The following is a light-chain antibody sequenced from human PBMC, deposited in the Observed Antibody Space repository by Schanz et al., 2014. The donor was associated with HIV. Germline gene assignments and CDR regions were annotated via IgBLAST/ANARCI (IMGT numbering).Light chain of an antibody. Sequence: QSVLTQPASVSGSPGQSISISCTGTSSDIGPYNCVSWYQQRPGKAPKLVISGVDYRPSGVSNRFSGSKSGNTASLTISGLQAEDEADYYCQSYESSLSVICVFGTGTKLTVL. V-gene: IGLV2-14*03. CDR3: QSYESSLSVICV. J-gene: IGLJ1*01. CDR1: SSDIGPYNC. CDR2: GVD.